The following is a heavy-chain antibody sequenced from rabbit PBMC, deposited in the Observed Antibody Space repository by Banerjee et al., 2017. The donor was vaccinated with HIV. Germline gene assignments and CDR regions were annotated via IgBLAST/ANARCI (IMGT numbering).Heavy chain of an antibody. J-gene: IGHJ6*01. Sequence: QEHLVESGGGLVQPEGSLTLTCTASGFTISRYHICWVRQAPGKGLEWIGCISTGDGSTWYASWAKGRFTISKTSSTVDLKMTSLTVADTATYFCARDLAGVIGWNFNFWGPGTLVTVS. V-gene: IGHV1S42*01. D-gene: IGHD4-1*01. CDR1: GFTISRYH. CDR2: ISTGDGST. CDR3: ARDLAGVIGWNFNF.